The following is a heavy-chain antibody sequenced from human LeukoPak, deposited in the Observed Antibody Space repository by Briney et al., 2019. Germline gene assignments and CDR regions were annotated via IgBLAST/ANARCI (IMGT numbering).Heavy chain of an antibody. Sequence: ASVKVSCKASGYTFTGYYMHWVRQAPGQGLEWMGWINPNSGGTNYAQKFQGRVTMTRDTSISTAYMELSRLRSDDTAVYYCARGLRGYSHSGMWFWDWFDPWGQGTLVTVSS. V-gene: IGHV1-2*02. CDR2: INPNSGGT. CDR3: ARGLRGYSHSGMWFWDWFDP. CDR1: GYTFTGYY. D-gene: IGHD6-13*01. J-gene: IGHJ5*02.